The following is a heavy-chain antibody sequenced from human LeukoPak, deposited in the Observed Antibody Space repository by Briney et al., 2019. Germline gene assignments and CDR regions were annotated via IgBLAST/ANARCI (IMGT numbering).Heavy chain of an antibody. CDR1: GCSISSGGYS. V-gene: IGHV4-30-2*01. CDR3: DRARHWFIP. Sequence: SETLSLTCAVSGCSISSGGYSWSWIRQPPGKGLEWIGYIYHSGSTYYNPSLKSRVTISVDRSKNQFSLKLSSVTAADTAVYYCDRARHWFIPWGQGTLVTVSS. J-gene: IGHJ5*02. CDR2: IYHSGST.